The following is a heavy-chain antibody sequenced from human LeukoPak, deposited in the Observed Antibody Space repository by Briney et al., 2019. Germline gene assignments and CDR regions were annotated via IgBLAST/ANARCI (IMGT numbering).Heavy chain of an antibody. J-gene: IGHJ4*02. CDR2: IWYDGSNK. CDR1: GFTFSSYG. Sequence: GGSLRLSCAASGFTFSSYGMHWVRQAPGKGLEWVAVIWYDGSNKYYADSVKGRFTISRDNSKNTLYLQMNSLRAEGTAVYYCAREYDFWLFDYWGQGALVTVSS. CDR3: AREYDFWLFDY. V-gene: IGHV3-33*01. D-gene: IGHD3-3*01.